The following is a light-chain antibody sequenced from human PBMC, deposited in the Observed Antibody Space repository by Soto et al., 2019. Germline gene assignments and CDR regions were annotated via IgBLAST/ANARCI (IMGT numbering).Light chain of an antibody. CDR3: QQRSNWIT. J-gene: IGKJ5*01. CDR1: QSVSSY. Sequence: EIVLTQSPATLSLSPGERATLYCRASQSVSSYLAWYQQKPDQAPRLLIYDASNRATGIPARFSGSGSGTDFTLTISSLEPEDFAVYYCQQRSNWITVGQGTRLE. V-gene: IGKV3-11*01. CDR2: DAS.